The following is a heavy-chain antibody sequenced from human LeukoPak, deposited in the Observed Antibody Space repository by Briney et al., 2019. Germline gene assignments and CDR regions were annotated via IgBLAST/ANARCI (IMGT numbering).Heavy chain of an antibody. CDR2: ISGSGGNT. J-gene: IGHJ3*02. CDR3: ARGTQRAFDI. CDR1: KVTFSDYA. V-gene: IGHV3-23*01. D-gene: IGHD2-2*01. Sequence: PGGSLRLSCAASKVTFSDYAMNWVRQAPGKGLEWVSGISGSGGNTYYADSVKGRFTISRDNAKNSLYLQMNSLRDEGSAVYYCARGTQRAFDIWGQGTMVTVSS.